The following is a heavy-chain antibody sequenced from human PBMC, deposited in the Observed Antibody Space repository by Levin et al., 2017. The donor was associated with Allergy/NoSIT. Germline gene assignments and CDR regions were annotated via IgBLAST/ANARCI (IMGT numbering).Heavy chain of an antibody. CDR2: ISYDGSNK. J-gene: IGHJ4*02. CDR3: ARDGDIVVVPAAMRWFDY. D-gene: IGHD2-2*01. CDR1: GFTFSSYA. Sequence: PGGSLRLSCAASGFTFSSYAMHWVRQAPGKGLEWVAVISYDGSNKYYADSVKGRFTISRDNSKNTLYLQMNSLRAEDTAVYYCARDGDIVVVPAAMRWFDYWGQGTLVTVSS. V-gene: IGHV3-30-3*01.